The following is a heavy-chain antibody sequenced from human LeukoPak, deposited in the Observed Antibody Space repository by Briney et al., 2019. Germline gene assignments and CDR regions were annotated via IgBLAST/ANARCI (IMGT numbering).Heavy chain of an antibody. CDR3: ARGSSSWYWN. J-gene: IGHJ4*02. V-gene: IGHV3-30*02. D-gene: IGHD6-13*01. CDR1: GFSFSGYG. Sequence: GGSLRLSCAASGFSFSGYGMNWVRQAPGKGLEWVAFIRYDGSNKYYADSVKGRFTISRDNAKNSLYLQMNGLRAEDTAVYYCARGSSSWYWNWGQGTLVTVSS. CDR2: IRYDGSNK.